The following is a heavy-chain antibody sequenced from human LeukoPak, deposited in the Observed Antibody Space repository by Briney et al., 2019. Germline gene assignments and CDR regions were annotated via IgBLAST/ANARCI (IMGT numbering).Heavy chain of an antibody. D-gene: IGHD1-26*01. CDR2: INPSGGST. CDR1: GYTFTSYY. J-gene: IGHJ3*02. Sequence: ASVKVSCKASGYTFTSYYMHWVRQAPGQGLEWMGIINPSGGSTSYAQEFQGRVTMTRDTSTSTVYMELSSLRSEDTAVYYCARDGQDSGSYGGAFDIWGQGTMVTVSS. CDR3: ARDGQDSGSYGGAFDI. V-gene: IGHV1-46*01.